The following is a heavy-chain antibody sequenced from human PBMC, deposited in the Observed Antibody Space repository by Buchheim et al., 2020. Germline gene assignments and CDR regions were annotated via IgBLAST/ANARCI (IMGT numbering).Heavy chain of an antibody. V-gene: IGHV3-72*01. D-gene: IGHD3-22*01. CDR3: VGTSGYTDFDY. CDR1: GFTFSDHY. J-gene: IGHJ4*02. Sequence: EVQLVESGGGLVQPGGSLRLSCAASGFTFSDHYMEWVRQAPGKGLEWVGRPRDKANSYTTEYAASVKGRFTISRDDSKNSLYLQMNSLKTEDTAVYYCVGTSGYTDFDYWGQGTL. CDR2: PRDKANSYTT.